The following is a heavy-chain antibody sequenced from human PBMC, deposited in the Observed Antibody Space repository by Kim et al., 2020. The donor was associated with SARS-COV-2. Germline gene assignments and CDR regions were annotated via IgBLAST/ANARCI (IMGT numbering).Heavy chain of an antibody. Sequence: SETLSLTCTVSGGSISSGGYYWSWIRQHPGKGLEWMGYIYYSGSTYYNPSLKSRVTISVDTSKNQFSLKLSSVTAADTAVYYCAREMYCGGDCSPSYGMDVWGQGTTVTVSS. V-gene: IGHV4-31*03. D-gene: IGHD2-21*02. CDR3: AREMYCGGDCSPSYGMDV. CDR1: GGSISSGGYY. J-gene: IGHJ6*02. CDR2: IYYSGST.